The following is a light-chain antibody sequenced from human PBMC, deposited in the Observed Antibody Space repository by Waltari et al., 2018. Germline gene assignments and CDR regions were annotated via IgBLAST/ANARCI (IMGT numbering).Light chain of an antibody. J-gene: IGLJ2*01. CDR3: QAWDSSNVV. CDR2: QDN. Sequence: SYELTQPPSVSVSPGQTATIPCSGEKLGDKYISWYQKRPGQPPVVVIYQDNKRPSGNPERFSCPNHGATSSLPISGTQALDEADYYCQAWDSSNVVFGGGTKLTVL. CDR1: KLGDKY. V-gene: IGLV3-1*01.